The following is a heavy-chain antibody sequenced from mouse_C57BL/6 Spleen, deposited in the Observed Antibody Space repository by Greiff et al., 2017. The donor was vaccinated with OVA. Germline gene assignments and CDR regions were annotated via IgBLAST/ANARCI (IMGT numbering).Heavy chain of an antibody. Sequence: QVQLQQSGAELARPGASVKMSCKASGYTFTSYTMHWVKQRPGQGLEWIGYINPSSGYTKYNQKFKDKATLTVDKSSSTAYMQLSSLTSEDSAVYYCARYWDEDVYFDYWGQGTTLTVSS. CDR2: INPSSGYT. CDR1: GYTFTSYT. CDR3: ARYWDEDVYFDY. V-gene: IGHV1-4*01. D-gene: IGHD4-1*01. J-gene: IGHJ2*01.